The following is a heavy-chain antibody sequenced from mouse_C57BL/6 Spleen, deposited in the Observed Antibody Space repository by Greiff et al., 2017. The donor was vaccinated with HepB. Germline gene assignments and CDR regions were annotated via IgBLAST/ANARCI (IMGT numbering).Heavy chain of an antibody. V-gene: IGHV14-4*01. Sequence: EVQVVESGAELVRPGASVKLSCTASGFNIKDDYMHWVKQRPEQGLEWIGWIDPENGDTEYASKFQGKATITADTSSNTAYLQLSSLTSEDTAVYYCTTFDYYGSSYGYFDVWGTGTTVTVSS. D-gene: IGHD1-1*01. J-gene: IGHJ1*03. CDR3: TTFDYYGSSYGYFDV. CDR2: IDPENGDT. CDR1: GFNIKDDY.